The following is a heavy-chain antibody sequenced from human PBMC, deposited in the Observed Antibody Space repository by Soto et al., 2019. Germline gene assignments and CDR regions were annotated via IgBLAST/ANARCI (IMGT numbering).Heavy chain of an antibody. V-gene: IGHV3-48*03. CDR3: ARDSATAGNTYYFDY. Sequence: GGSLRLSCAASGFTFSSYEMNWVRQAPGKGLEWVSYISSSGSTIYYADSVKGRFTISRDNAKNSLYLQMNSLRAEDTAVYYCARDSATAGNTYYFDYWGQGTLVTVSS. CDR2: ISSSGSTI. CDR1: GFTFSSYE. J-gene: IGHJ4*02. D-gene: IGHD6-13*01.